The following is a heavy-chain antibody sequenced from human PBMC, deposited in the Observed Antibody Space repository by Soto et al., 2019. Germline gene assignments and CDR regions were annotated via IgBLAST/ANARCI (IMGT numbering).Heavy chain of an antibody. J-gene: IGHJ4*02. D-gene: IGHD6-13*01. V-gene: IGHV1-69*06. CDR1: GGTFNSYS. CDR3: ARRNRGSWFLVVFDS. Sequence: QVQLVQSGAEVKTPGSSVKVSCKASGGTFNSYSIDWVRQAPGQGLEWMGGIIPMSGRPNYAQRFLGRVTMSADKSTSSVHMEVNSLTYEDTAVYYCARRNRGSWFLVVFDSWGQGSLVTVSS. CDR2: IIPMSGRP.